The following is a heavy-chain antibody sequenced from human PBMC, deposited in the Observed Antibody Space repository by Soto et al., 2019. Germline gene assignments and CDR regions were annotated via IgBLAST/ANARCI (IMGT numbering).Heavy chain of an antibody. CDR2: IVVGSGNT. V-gene: IGHV1-58*01. CDR3: AADRDIVVVPAGTYYYYYGMDV. J-gene: IGHJ6*02. D-gene: IGHD2-2*01. Sequence: SAKVSCKASGFTFTSSAVQWVRQARGQRLEWIGWIVVGSGNTNYAQKFQERVTITRDMSASTAYMELSSLRSEDTAVYYCAADRDIVVVPAGTYYYYYGMDVWGQGTTVTVSS. CDR1: GFTFTSSA.